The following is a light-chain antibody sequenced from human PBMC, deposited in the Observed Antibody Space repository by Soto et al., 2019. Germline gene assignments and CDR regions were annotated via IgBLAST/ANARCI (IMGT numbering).Light chain of an antibody. J-gene: IGKJ3*01. V-gene: IGKV1-39*01. Sequence: DIQMTQSPSSLSASVGDRVTITCRASQSISSYLNWYQQKPGKAPKLLIYAASSLQSGVPSRFSGSGAGTDFTLTISSLQPEDFATYYGQQSYSTSFTFGPGTKVDF. CDR3: QQSYSTSFT. CDR2: AAS. CDR1: QSISSY.